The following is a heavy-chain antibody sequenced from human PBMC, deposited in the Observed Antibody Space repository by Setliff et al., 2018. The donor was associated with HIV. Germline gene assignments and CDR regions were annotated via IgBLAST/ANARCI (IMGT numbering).Heavy chain of an antibody. Sequence: GESLKISCKASGYNFISYYIGWVRQMPGKGLEWVGIIYPGDFETRYGPSFRGQVTISVQKSLNTAYLQWTVLKASDTAMYYCARRHRIGSTNGLFDTWGQGTLVTVSS. J-gene: IGHJ5*02. CDR2: IYPGDFET. CDR3: ARRHRIGSTNGLFDT. D-gene: IGHD2-2*01. V-gene: IGHV5-51*01. CDR1: GYNFISYY.